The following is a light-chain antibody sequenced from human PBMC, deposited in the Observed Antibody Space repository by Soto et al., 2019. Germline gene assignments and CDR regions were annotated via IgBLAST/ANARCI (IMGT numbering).Light chain of an antibody. Sequence: QSVLTQPPSASGTPGQRVTISCSGSGSSIGTNYVYWYQQLPGTAPKLLIYRDNQRPSGVPDRFSGSKSGTSASLVISGLRSEDEADYYCAAWDDSLSGVVFGGGTKLTVL. V-gene: IGLV1-47*01. CDR3: AAWDDSLSGVV. CDR2: RDN. J-gene: IGLJ2*01. CDR1: GSSIGTNY.